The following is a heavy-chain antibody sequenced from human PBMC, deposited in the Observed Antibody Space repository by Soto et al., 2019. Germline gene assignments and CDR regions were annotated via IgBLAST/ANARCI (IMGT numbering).Heavy chain of an antibody. CDR2: IYWDDDK. D-gene: IGHD6-19*01. CDR3: AHRLPLAGTRSFVY. V-gene: IGHV2-5*02. J-gene: IGHJ4*02. CDR1: GFSLSTRGVG. Sequence: QITLKESGPTLVKPTQTLTLTCTFSGFSLSTRGVGVGWIRQPPGKALEWLALIYWDDDKYYSPSLKSRLTITTDTSNTHVDLTATTMDPLDTATYYCAHRLPLAGTRSFVYWGQGTLVTVSS.